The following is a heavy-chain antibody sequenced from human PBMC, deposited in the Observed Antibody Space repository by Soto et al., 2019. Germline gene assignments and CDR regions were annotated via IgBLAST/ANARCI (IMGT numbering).Heavy chain of an antibody. CDR3: ARPSYALNWDFHYGMQV. D-gene: IGHD2-2*01. Sequence: PSETLSLTCAVSGGSFSGYYWTWIRQIPGKGLEWIGEINQSANTKYNPSLMSRVTMSVDTSRNQFSLKLRSVTAADTAVYYCARPSYALNWDFHYGMQVWGQGPSVT. CDR1: GGSFSGYY. V-gene: IGHV4-34*01. CDR2: INQSANT. J-gene: IGHJ6*02.